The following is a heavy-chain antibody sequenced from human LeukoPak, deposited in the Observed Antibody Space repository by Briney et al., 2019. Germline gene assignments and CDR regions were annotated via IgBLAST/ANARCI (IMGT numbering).Heavy chain of an antibody. D-gene: IGHD5-18*01. CDR1: GFTVSSNY. CDR2: IYTGGNT. V-gene: IGHV3-66*04. CDR3: ARRGHGYGSPFDY. J-gene: IGHJ4*02. Sequence: GGSLRLSCAASGFTVSSNYMSWVRQAPGKGLEWVSMIYTGGNTFYTDSVKGRFTISRDSSKNTLDHQMNSLRAEDTAVYYCARRGHGYGSPFDYWGQGTLVTVSS.